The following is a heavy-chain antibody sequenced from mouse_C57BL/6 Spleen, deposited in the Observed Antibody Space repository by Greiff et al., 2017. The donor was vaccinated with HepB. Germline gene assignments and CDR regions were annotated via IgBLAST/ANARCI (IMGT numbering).Heavy chain of an antibody. V-gene: IGHV5-6*01. J-gene: IGHJ4*01. CDR3: ARPLYYYGSRASYAMDY. Sequence: EVQLVESGGDLVKPGGSLKLSCAASGFTFSSYGMSWVRQTPDKRLEWVATISSGGSYTYYPDSVKGRFTISRDNAKNTLYLQMSSLKSEDTAMYYCARPLYYYGSRASYAMDYWGQGTSVTVSS. CDR2: ISSGGSYT. CDR1: GFTFSSYG. D-gene: IGHD1-1*01.